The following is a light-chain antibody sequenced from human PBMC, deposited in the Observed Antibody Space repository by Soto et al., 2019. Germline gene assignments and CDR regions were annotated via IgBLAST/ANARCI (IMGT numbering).Light chain of an antibody. CDR1: QSISDY. J-gene: IGKJ1*01. CDR3: QQSYNAPRT. V-gene: IGKV1-39*01. CDR2: AAS. Sequence: DIRMTQSPSSLSAAVGDRVTITCRASQSISDYLNWYQQKPGKAPKLLISAASILQSGVPSRFSGSGSGTDFSLTISSLQPEDFAAYYCQQSYNAPRTFGQGTKVEI.